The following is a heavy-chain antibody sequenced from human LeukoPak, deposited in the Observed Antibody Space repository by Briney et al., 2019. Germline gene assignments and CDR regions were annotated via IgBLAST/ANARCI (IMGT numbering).Heavy chain of an antibody. CDR3: ARDELGYCSGGSCAGLFDP. V-gene: IGHV4-39*02. D-gene: IGHD2-15*01. Sequence: PSETLSLTCTVSGGSISSSSYYWGWIRQPPGKGLEWIGSIYYSGSTYYNPSLKSRVTISVDTSKNQFSLKLSSVTAADTAVYYCARDELGYCSGGSCAGLFDPWGQGTLVTVSS. J-gene: IGHJ5*02. CDR2: IYYSGST. CDR1: GGSISSSSYY.